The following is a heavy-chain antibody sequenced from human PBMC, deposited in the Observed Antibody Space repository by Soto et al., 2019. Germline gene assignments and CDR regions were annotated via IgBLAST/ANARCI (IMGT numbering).Heavy chain of an antibody. CDR2: IYPGDSDT. J-gene: IGHJ6*02. Sequence: RGESLKISCKGSGYSFTSYWIGWVRQMPGKGLEWMGIIYPGDSDTRYSPSFQGQVTISADKSISTAYLQWSSLKASDTAMYYCARLDYIRSRCYYGMDVWGQGTTVTVSS. CDR1: GYSFTSYW. CDR3: ARLDYIRSRCYYGMDV. D-gene: IGHD3-10*01. V-gene: IGHV5-51*01.